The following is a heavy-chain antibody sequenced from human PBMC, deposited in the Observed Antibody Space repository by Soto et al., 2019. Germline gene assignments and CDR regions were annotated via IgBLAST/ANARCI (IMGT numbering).Heavy chain of an antibody. D-gene: IGHD3-22*01. CDR2: FDPEDGET. J-gene: IGHJ4*02. CDR3: ARPIRPTYYYDSSGYPLSYFDY. CDR1: GYTLTELS. V-gene: IGHV1-24*01. Sequence: ASVKVSCKVSGYTLTELSMHWVRQAPGKGLEWMGGFDPEDGETIYAQKFQGRVTMTRDTSTSTVYMELSSLRSEDTAVYYCARPIRPTYYYDSSGYPLSYFDYWGQGTLVTVSS.